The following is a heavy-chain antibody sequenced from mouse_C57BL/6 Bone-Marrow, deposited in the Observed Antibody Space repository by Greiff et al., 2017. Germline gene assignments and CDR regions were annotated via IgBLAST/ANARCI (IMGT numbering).Heavy chain of an antibody. CDR2: IDPENGDT. J-gene: IGHJ2*01. V-gene: IGHV14-4*01. CDR3: TPLYYYGSSYDY. D-gene: IGHD1-1*01. CDR1: GFNIKDDY. Sequence: EVQGVESGAELVRPGASVKLSCTASGFNIKDDYMHWVKQRPEQGLEWIGWIDPENGDTEYASKFQGKATITADTSSNTAYLQLSSLTSEDTAVYYCTPLYYYGSSYDYWGQGTTRTVSS.